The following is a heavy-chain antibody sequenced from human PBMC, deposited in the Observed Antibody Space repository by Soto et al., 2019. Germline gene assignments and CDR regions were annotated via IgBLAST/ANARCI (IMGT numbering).Heavy chain of an antibody. Sequence: QVQLVQSGAEVKKPGASVKVSCKASGYIFTSYAMHWVRQAPGQRLEWMGWINAGNGNTKYSQKFQGRVTITRDTSASTAYMELSSLRSEDTAVYYCARVDTAMVFDYWGQGTLVTVSS. CDR3: ARVDTAMVFDY. CDR1: GYIFTSYA. J-gene: IGHJ4*02. D-gene: IGHD5-18*01. V-gene: IGHV1-3*01. CDR2: INAGNGNT.